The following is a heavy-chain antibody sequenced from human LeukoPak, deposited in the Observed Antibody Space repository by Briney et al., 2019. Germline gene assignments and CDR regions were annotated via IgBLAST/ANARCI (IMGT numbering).Heavy chain of an antibody. J-gene: IGHJ4*02. V-gene: IGHV3-30*01. D-gene: IGHD3-10*01. CDR2: ISSGGTYE. CDR1: RFTFSNYA. Sequence: GGSLRLSCAASRFTFSNYAMHLVRQAPGKGLEWVSLISSGGTYEYYADSVKGRFTISGDNSKNTLYLQLNSLRAEDTAVYYCARDSTYYYDSGSSGPHYFDNWGQGTLVTVSS. CDR3: ARDSTYYYDSGSSGPHYFDN.